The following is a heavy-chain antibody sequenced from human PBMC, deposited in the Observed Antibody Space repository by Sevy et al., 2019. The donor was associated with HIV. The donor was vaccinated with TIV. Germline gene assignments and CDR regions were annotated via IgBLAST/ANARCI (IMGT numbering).Heavy chain of an antibody. CDR2: ISSSSSYI. J-gene: IGHJ6*02. V-gene: IGHV3-21*01. CDR3: ARDSQTYCSSTSCPSGMDV. Sequence: GGSLRLSCAASGFTFSSYSMNWVRQAPGKGLEWVSSISSSSSYIYYEDSVKGRFTISRDNAKNSLYLQMNSLRAEDTAVYYCARDSQTYCSSTSCPSGMDVWGQGTTVTVSS. CDR1: GFTFSSYS. D-gene: IGHD2-2*01.